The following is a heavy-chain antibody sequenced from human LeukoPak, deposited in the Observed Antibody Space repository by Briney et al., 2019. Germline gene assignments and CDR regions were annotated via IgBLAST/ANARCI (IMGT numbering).Heavy chain of an antibody. Sequence: GGSLRLSCAASDFTVSSNYMSWVRQAPGKGLEWVSVIHKNAITSYADTVKGRFTISRDNSKNTLYLQMNNLRVDDTAVYYCARSLRVRGVPDYMDVWGKGTTVTVYS. CDR3: ARSLRVRGVPDYMDV. J-gene: IGHJ6*03. V-gene: IGHV3-53*01. CDR1: DFTVSSNY. CDR2: IHKNAIT. D-gene: IGHD3-10*01.